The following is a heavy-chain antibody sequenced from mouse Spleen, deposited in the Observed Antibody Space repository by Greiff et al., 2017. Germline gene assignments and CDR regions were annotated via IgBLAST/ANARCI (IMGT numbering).Heavy chain of an antibody. CDR3: ARDYYDHFDY. CDR1: GYSITSGYY. J-gene: IGHJ2*01. V-gene: IGHV3-6*01. Sequence: ESGPGLVKPSQSLSLTCSVTGYSITSGYYWNWIRQFPGNKLEWMGYISYDGSNNYNPSLKNRISITRDTSKNQFFLKLNSVTTEDTATYYCARDYYDHFDYWGQGTTLTVSS. CDR2: ISYDGSN. D-gene: IGHD2-4*01.